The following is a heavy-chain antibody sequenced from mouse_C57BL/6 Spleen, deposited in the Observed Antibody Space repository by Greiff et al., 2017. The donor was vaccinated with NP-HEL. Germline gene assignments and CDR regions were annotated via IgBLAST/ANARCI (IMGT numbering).Heavy chain of an antibody. J-gene: IGHJ4*01. D-gene: IGHD2-1*01. Sequence: QVQLQQPGAELVKPGASVKLSCKASGYTFTSYWMPWVKQRPGQGLEWIGMIHPNSGSTNYNEKFKSKATLTVDTSSSTAYMQLSSLTSEDSAVYYGAREEGNSYYAMDDWGQGTSVTVSS. CDR3: AREEGNSYYAMDD. V-gene: IGHV1-64*01. CDR1: GYTFTSYW. CDR2: IHPNSGST.